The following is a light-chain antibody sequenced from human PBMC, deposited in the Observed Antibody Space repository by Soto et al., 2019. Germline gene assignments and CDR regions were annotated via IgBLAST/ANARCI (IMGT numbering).Light chain of an antibody. CDR2: DAS. CDR1: QSVSSS. J-gene: IGKJ5*01. V-gene: IGKV3-11*01. Sequence: EMVMTHSPATLSVSPGETAPLSCRASQSVSSSLAWYQQKPGQAPRLLIYDASNRATGIPARFSGSGSGTDFTLTISSLEPEDFAVYYCQQRSNWITFGQGTRLE. CDR3: QQRSNWIT.